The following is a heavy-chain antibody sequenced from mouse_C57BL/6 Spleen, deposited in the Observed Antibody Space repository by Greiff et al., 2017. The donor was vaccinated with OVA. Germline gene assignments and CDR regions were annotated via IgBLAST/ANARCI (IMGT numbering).Heavy chain of an antibody. D-gene: IGHD3-2*02. CDR1: GFSLTSYG. CDR2: IWRGGST. CDR3: AKASSGYHYAMDY. V-gene: IGHV2-5*01. Sequence: VKLVESGPGLVQPSQSLSITCTVSGFSLTSYGVHWVRQSPGKGLEWLGVIWRGGSTDYNAAFMSRLSITKDNSKSQVFFKMNSLQADDTAIYYCAKASSGYHYAMDYWGQGTSVTVSS. J-gene: IGHJ4*01.